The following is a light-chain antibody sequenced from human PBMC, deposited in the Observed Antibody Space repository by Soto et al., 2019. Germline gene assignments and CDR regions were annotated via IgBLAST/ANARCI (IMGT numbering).Light chain of an antibody. CDR3: SSYAGTNNVI. J-gene: IGLJ2*01. CDR2: GVS. Sequence: QSALTQPASVSGSPGQSITISCTGTSSDVGAYKYVSWYQQHPGKVPKLIIYGVSNRPSGVSNRFSGSKSGNTASLTVSGLQGDDEADYYCSSYAGTNNVIFGGGTKVTVL. V-gene: IGLV2-14*03. CDR1: SSDVGAYKY.